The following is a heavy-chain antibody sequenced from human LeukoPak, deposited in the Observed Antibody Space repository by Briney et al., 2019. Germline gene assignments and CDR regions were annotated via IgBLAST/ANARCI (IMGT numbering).Heavy chain of an antibody. CDR2: ITSSSSTM. J-gene: IGHJ4*02. CDR1: GFSFSSYS. V-gene: IGHV3-48*02. CDR3: AKDRGYTSIWYYFDY. Sequence: GGSLRLSCAASGFSFSSYSMNWVRQAPGKGLEWVSYITSSSSTMYCADSVKGRFTISRDNAKSSLYLQMNSLRDEDTAVYYCAKDRGYTSIWYYFDYWGQGTLVTVSS. D-gene: IGHD6-13*01.